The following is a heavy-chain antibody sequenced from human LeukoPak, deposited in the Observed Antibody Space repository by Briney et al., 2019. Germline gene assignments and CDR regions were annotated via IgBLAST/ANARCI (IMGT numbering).Heavy chain of an antibody. CDR3: ARDTRIFGVVRGTDY. V-gene: IGHV3-7*01. J-gene: IGHJ4*02. CDR1: GFTFSSYW. Sequence: GGSLRLSCAASGFTFSSYWMSWVRQAPGKGLEWVANIKQDGSEKYYVDSVKGRFTIFRDNAKNSLYLQMSSLRAEDTAVYYCARDTRIFGVVRGTDYWGQATLVTVSS. D-gene: IGHD3-3*01. CDR2: IKQDGSEK.